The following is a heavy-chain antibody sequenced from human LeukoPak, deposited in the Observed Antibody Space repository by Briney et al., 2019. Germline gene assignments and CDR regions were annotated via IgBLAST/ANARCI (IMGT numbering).Heavy chain of an antibody. V-gene: IGHV4-34*01. D-gene: IGHD3-22*01. CDR3: ARGYYYSLFDY. J-gene: IGHJ4*02. Sequence: SETLSLTCAVYGGSFSGYYWSWIRQPPGKGLEWIGEINHSGSTNYNPSLKSRVTISVDTSKNQFSLKLSSVTAADTAVYYCARGYYYSLFDYWGQGTLVTVSS. CDR1: GGSFSGYY. CDR2: INHSGST.